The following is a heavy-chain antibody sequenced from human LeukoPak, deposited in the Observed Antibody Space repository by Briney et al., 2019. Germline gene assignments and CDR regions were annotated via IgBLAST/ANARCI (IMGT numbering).Heavy chain of an antibody. J-gene: IGHJ5*02. Sequence: GGCLRLSCAVSGFILSDYYMSWVRQAPGKGREWVGLIRDSGEAFYADFATGRFAISRDESENTLYLQMNSLRVEDTAVYFCARDRAANQDWVEFDPWGQGTPVSVSS. CDR1: GFILSDYY. CDR2: IRDSGEA. D-gene: IGHD3/OR15-3a*01. V-gene: IGHV3-66*03. CDR3: ARDRAANQDWVEFDP.